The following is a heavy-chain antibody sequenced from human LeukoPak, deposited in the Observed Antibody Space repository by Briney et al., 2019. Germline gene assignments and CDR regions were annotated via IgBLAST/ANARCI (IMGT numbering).Heavy chain of an antibody. CDR3: ARGSRFGVVERDAFDI. J-gene: IGHJ3*02. CDR2: TKQEGSEK. CDR1: GFTFSSYW. D-gene: IGHD3-3*01. V-gene: IGHV3-7*01. Sequence: GGSLRLSCAASGFTFSSYWMSWVRQAPGKGLEWLGNTKQEGSEKYYVDSVKGRFTISRDNAKNSLYLQMNSLRAEDTAVYYCARGSRFGVVERDAFDIWGQGTMVTVSS.